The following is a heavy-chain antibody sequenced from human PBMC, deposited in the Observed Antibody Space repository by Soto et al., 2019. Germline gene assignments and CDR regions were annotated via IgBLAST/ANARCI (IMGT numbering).Heavy chain of an antibody. J-gene: IGHJ6*03. V-gene: IGHV3-23*01. CDR3: AKAYRKSGDSYGEYYYYHIDV. D-gene: IGHD5-18*01. Sequence: EVQLLESGGGLVQPGGSLRLSCAASGFTFSSYAMSWVRQAPGKGLEWVSAIRGSGGSTYYADSVKGRFTISRDNSKNTLYLQMNSPRAEDTAVYYCAKAYRKSGDSYGEYYYYHIDVCGKGTTVTVSS. CDR2: IRGSGGST. CDR1: GFTFSSYA.